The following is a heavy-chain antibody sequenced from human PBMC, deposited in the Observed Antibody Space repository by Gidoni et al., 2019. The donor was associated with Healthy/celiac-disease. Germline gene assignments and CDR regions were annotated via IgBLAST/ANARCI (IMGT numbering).Heavy chain of an antibody. CDR1: GGSISSGSYY. Sequence: QVQLQESGPGLVKPSQTLSLTCTVSGGSISSGSYYWCWIRQPAGKGLEWIGRIYTSGSTNYNPSLKSRVTISVDTSKNQFSLKLSSVTDADTAVYYCARENDFWSGYPTQFMDVWGKGTTVTVSS. CDR3: ARENDFWSGYPTQFMDV. D-gene: IGHD3-3*01. J-gene: IGHJ6*03. CDR2: IYTSGST. V-gene: IGHV4-61*02.